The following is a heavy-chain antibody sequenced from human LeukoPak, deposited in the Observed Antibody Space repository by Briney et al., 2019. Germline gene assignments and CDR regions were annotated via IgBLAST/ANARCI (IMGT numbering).Heavy chain of an antibody. J-gene: IGHJ4*02. V-gene: IGHV4-59*01. D-gene: IGHD4-17*01. CDR1: GGSISTYY. CDR2: IQYRGNA. Sequence: SETLSLTCTVSGGSISTYYWTWIRQPPGKGLEWIGYIQYRGNADYNPSLKSRVTISVDTSNNQCSLRLSSVTAADTAMYYCARVGSLTTFDWGQGTLVTVS. CDR3: ARVGSLTTFD.